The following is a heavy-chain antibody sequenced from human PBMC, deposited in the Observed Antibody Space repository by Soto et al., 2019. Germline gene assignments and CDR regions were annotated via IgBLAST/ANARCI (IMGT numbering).Heavy chain of an antibody. CDR2: INPNNGAT. J-gene: IGHJ4*02. D-gene: IGHD3-3*01. CDR1: TYTFKDYF. V-gene: IGHV1-2*02. CDR3: ARDPPPDFWCGYYDY. Sequence: HLVQSGAEVKQPGASVRVSCKASTYTFKDYFLHWVRQAPGQGLEWMGWINPNNGATEYAQNFQGRVTMTRDTSISPAYIEVSGLKSDATAVYYCARDPPPDFWCGYYDYWGQGTLITGST.